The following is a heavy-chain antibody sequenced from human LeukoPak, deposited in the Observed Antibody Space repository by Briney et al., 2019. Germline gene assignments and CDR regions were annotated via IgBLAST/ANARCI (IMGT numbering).Heavy chain of an antibody. CDR3: ARVTLSDSLIFVY. J-gene: IGHJ4*02. V-gene: IGHV3-9*01. Sequence: GGSLRLSCAASGFTFDDYAMHWVRQAPGKGLEWVSGISWNSGSIGYADSVKGRFTISRDNAKNSLYLQMNSLRAEDTALYYCARVTLSDSLIFVYWGQGTLVTVSS. D-gene: IGHD3/OR15-3a*01. CDR1: GFTFDDYA. CDR2: ISWNSGSI.